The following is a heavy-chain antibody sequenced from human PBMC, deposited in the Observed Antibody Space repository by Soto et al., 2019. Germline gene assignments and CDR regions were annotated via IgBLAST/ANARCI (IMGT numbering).Heavy chain of an antibody. CDR1: GGTFSSYA. CDR3: AVVWYDFWIGYYRHYYYGMDV. CDR2: IIPIFGTA. D-gene: IGHD3-3*01. V-gene: IGHV1-69*06. J-gene: IGHJ6*02. Sequence: SVKVSCKASGGTFSSYAIIWVRQAPGQGLEWMGGIIPIFGTANYAQKFQGRVTITADKSTSTAYMELSSLRSEDTAVYYCAVVWYDFWIGYYRHYYYGMDVWGQGTTVTVSS.